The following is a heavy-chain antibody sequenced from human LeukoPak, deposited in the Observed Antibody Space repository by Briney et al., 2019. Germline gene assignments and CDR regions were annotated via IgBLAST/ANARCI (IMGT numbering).Heavy chain of an antibody. CDR2: ISGSGGST. J-gene: IGHJ6*02. V-gene: IGHV3-23*01. CDR3: AKDRNVGGMDV. Sequence: GGSLRLSCAASGFTFTDVWMTWVRQAPGKGLEWVSAISGSGGSTYYADSVKGRFTISRDNSKNTLYLQMNSLRAEDTAVYYCAKDRNVGGMDVWGQGTTATVSS. CDR1: GFTFTDVW.